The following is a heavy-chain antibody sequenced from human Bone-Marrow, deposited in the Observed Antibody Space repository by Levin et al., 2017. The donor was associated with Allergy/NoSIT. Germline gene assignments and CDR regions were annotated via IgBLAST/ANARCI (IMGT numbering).Heavy chain of an antibody. D-gene: IGHD5-12*01. CDR1: GGSISSGDYY. J-gene: IGHJ3*02. V-gene: IGHV4-30-4*01. CDR2: IYYSGST. CDR3: ARFYSGYDPYLPDAFDI. Sequence: SQTLSLTCTVSGGSISSGDYYWSWIRQPPGKGLEWIGYIYYSGSTYYNPSLKSRVTISVDTSKNQFSLKLSSVTAADTAVYYCARFYSGYDPYLPDAFDIWGQGTMVTVSS.